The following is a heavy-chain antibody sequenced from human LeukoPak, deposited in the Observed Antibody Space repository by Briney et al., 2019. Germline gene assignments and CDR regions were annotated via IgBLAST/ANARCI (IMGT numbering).Heavy chain of an antibody. V-gene: IGHV1-8*01. D-gene: IGHD6-13*01. Sequence: ASVKVSGKASGYTFTSYDINWVRQATGQGLEWMGWMNPNSGNTGYAQKFQGRATMTRNTSIGTAYMELSSLRSEDTAVYYCARGSNIAAAGEYYFDYWGQGTLVTVSS. CDR3: ARGSNIAAAGEYYFDY. CDR1: GYTFTSYD. J-gene: IGHJ4*02. CDR2: MNPNSGNT.